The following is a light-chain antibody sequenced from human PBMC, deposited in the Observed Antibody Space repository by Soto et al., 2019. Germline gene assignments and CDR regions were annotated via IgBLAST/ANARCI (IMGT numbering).Light chain of an antibody. CDR1: QTVHNY. V-gene: IGKV3-11*01. CDR3: QQRSGRLT. CDR2: DAV. Sequence: ESVLTQSPATLSLSPGERATLSCRASQTVHNYLAWYQQKPGQVPRLLIYDAVRRATGIPDRFSGSVSGTDFPPTINRLEPEDFSVYFWQQRSGRLTFGGGTRVDLK. J-gene: IGKJ4*01.